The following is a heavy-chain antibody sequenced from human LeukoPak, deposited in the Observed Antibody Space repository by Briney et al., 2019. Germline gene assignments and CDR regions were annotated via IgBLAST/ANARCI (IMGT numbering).Heavy chain of an antibody. D-gene: IGHD5-18*01. V-gene: IGHV1-2*04. CDR2: INPNSGGT. CDR3: ARGPPGYSYGYGVYYYGMDV. J-gene: IGHJ6*02. CDR1: GYTFTGYY. Sequence: ASVKVSCKASGYTFTGYYMHWVRQAPGQGLEWMGWINPNSGGTNYAQKFQGWVTMTRDTSISTAYMELSRLRSDDTAVYYCARGPPGYSYGYGVYYYGMDVWGQGTTVTVSS.